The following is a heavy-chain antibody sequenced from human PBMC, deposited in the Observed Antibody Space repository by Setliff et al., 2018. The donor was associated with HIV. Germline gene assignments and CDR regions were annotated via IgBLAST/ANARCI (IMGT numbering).Heavy chain of an antibody. V-gene: IGHV1-8*02. CDR1: GYTLTGYY. CDR3: ARGPYYDSNGYHLSSDY. D-gene: IGHD3-22*01. CDR2: MNPNSGNT. Sequence: ASVKVSCKSSGYTLTGYYMHWVRQATGQGLEWMAWMNPNSGNTGYAQKFQGRVTLTRDTSISTAYMELSSLRSEDTAVYYCARGPYYDSNGYHLSSDYWGQGTLVTVSS. J-gene: IGHJ4*02.